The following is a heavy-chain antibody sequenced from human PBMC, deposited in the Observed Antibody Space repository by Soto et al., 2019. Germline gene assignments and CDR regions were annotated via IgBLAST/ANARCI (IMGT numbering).Heavy chain of an antibody. J-gene: IGHJ6*03. D-gene: IGHD2-2*01. CDR3: AKELCRSPSCYPYHSHLEV. V-gene: IGHV3-30*18. Sequence: QVHLVESGGGVVQPGRSLRLSCAASGFTFRSYGMHWVRQAPGKGLDWVAIISYDGSNKDYADSVKGRFTISRDNSKNTLYLEMNSPRADDTAVYYCAKELCRSPSCYPYHSHLEVWGKGTTVTVSS. CDR1: GFTFRSYG. CDR2: ISYDGSNK.